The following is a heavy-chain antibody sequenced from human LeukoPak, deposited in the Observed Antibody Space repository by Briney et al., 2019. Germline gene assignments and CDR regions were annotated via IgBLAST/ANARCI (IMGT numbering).Heavy chain of an antibody. D-gene: IGHD5-12*01. CDR3: ARRGYSGYEAYFDY. CDR2: VYHGGST. CDR1: GASISSGAR. V-gene: IGHV4-4*02. J-gene: IGHJ4*02. Sequence: PSETLSLTCAVSGASISSGARWSWVRQFPGKGLEWIGEVYHGGSTNYNPSLKSRVTISLDNSNNHFSLRLSSVTAADTARYYCARRGYSGYEAYFDYWGQGTLVTVSS.